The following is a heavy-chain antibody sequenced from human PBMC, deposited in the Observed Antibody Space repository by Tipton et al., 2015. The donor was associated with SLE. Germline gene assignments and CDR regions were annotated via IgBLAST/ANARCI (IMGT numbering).Heavy chain of an antibody. CDR2: INQDGSEQ. Sequence: QLVQSGGGLVQPGGSLRLSCAASRLSISNNWMSWVRQAPGKGLEWVAHINQDGSEQYYVDSVKGRFTIYRDNAKNSLHLQMNRLRVEDTAVYYCARERELQYYFDYWGQGTLVTVSS. CDR1: RLSISNNW. V-gene: IGHV3-7*01. CDR3: ARERELQYYFDY. D-gene: IGHD1-7*01. J-gene: IGHJ4*02.